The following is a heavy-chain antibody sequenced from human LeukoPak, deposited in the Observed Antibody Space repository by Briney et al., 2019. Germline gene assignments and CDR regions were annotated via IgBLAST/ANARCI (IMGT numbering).Heavy chain of an antibody. Sequence: SETLSLTCTVSGGSIRSYYWSWIRQPPGKGLEWIGYIYYSGSTNYNPSLKSRVTISVDTSRNQFSLNVSSVTAADTAVYYCARVLPYSSGWGVDYWGQGTLVTVSP. CDR3: ARVLPYSSGWGVDY. V-gene: IGHV4-59*01. CDR1: GGSIRSYY. D-gene: IGHD6-19*01. J-gene: IGHJ4*02. CDR2: IYYSGST.